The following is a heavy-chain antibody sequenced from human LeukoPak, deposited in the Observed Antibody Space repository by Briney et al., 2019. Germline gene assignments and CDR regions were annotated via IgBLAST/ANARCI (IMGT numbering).Heavy chain of an antibody. CDR3: ARGVGYCSSTSCYNFDY. D-gene: IGHD2-2*02. V-gene: IGHV4-31*03. CDR1: GGSISSGGYY. CDR2: IYYSGST. J-gene: IGHJ4*02. Sequence: PSETLSLTCTVSGGSISSGGYYWSWIRQHPGKGLEWIGYIYYSGSTYYNPSLKSRVTISVDTSKNQFSLKLCSVTAADTAVYYCARGVGYCSSTSCYNFDYWGQGTLVTVSS.